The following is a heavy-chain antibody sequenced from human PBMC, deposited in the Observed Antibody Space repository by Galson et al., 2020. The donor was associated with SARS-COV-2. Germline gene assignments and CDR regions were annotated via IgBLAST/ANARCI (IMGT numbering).Heavy chain of an antibody. D-gene: IGHD3-22*01. V-gene: IGHV4-61*02. CDR1: GGSISSGSYY. CDR2: IYTSGST. Sequence: SETLSLTCTVSGGSISSGSYYWSWIRQPAGKGLEWIGRIYTSGSTNYNPSLKSRVTISVDTSKNQFSLKLSSVTAADTAVYYCARGRYYYDSSGYPASYFDYWGQGTLVTVSS. CDR3: ARGRYYYDSSGYPASYFDY. J-gene: IGHJ4*02.